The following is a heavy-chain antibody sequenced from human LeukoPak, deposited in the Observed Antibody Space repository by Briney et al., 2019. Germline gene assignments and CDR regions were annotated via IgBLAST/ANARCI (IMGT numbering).Heavy chain of an antibody. V-gene: IGHV1-69*05. CDR3: ATFGDFGGGPLMRTPYYYYMDV. J-gene: IGHJ6*03. Sequence: ASVKVSCKASGGTFSSYAISWVRQAPGQGLEWMGGIIPIFGTANYAQKFQGRVTITTDESTSTAYMELSSLRSEDTAVYYCATFGDFGGGPLMRTPYYYYMDVWGKGTTVTVSS. CDR2: IIPIFGTA. CDR1: GGTFSSYA. D-gene: IGHD2-21*01.